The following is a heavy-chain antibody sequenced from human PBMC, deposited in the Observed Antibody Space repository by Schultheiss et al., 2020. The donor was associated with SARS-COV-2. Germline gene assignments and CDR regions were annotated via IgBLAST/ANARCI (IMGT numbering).Heavy chain of an antibody. J-gene: IGHJ4*02. V-gene: IGHV1-18*01. CDR3: ARSPKQSYLTETEYYFDY. CDR2: ISAYNGNT. D-gene: IGHD3-16*02. Sequence: ASVKVSCKASGYTFTSYGISWVRQAPGQGLEWMGWISAYNGNTNYAQKLQGRVTITADESTSTAYMELSSLRSEDTAVYYCARSPKQSYLTETEYYFDYWGQGTLVTVSS. CDR1: GYTFTSYG.